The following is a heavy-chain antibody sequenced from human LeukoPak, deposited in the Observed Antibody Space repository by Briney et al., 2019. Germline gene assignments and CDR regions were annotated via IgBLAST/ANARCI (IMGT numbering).Heavy chain of an antibody. CDR2: ITSSSSYI. CDR3: ARAGGDDYYYYYMDV. CDR1: GFTFSRFT. Sequence: GGSLRLSCAASGFTFSRFTMNWVRQAPGKGLEWVSSITSSSSYIYYADSVKGRFSISRDNAKNSLYLQMNSLRAEDTAVYYCARAGGDDYYYYYMDVWGKGTTVTISS. J-gene: IGHJ6*03. V-gene: IGHV3-21*01. D-gene: IGHD2-21*02.